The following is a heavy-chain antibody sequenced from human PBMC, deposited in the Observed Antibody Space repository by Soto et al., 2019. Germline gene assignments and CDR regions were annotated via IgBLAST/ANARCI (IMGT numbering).Heavy chain of an antibody. Sequence: GGSLRLSCAASGFTFSNAWMNGVRQAPGKGLEWVGRIKSKTDGGTTDYAAPVKGRFTISRDDSKNTLYLQMNSLKTEDTAVYYCTTDPVTMIVVVPSSGWGQGTLVTVS. CDR3: TTDPVTMIVVVPSSG. D-gene: IGHD3-22*01. J-gene: IGHJ4*02. V-gene: IGHV3-15*07. CDR1: GFTFSNAW. CDR2: IKSKTDGGTT.